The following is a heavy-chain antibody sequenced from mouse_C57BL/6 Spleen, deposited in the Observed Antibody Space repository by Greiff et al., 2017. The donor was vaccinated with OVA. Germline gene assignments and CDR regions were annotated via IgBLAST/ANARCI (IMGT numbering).Heavy chain of an antibody. CDR3: ARQHYYGSSPYFDY. V-gene: IGHV1-55*01. CDR2: IYPGSGST. Sequence: QVQLQQPGAELVKPGASVKMSCKASGYTFTSYWITWVKQRPGQGLEWIGDIYPGSGSTNYNEKFKSKATLTVDTSSSTAYMQISSLTSEDSAVYYCARQHYYGSSPYFDYWGQGTTLTVSS. CDR1: GYTFTSYW. J-gene: IGHJ2*01. D-gene: IGHD1-1*01.